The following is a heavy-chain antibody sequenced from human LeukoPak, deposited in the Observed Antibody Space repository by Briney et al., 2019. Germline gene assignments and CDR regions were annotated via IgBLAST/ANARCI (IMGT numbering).Heavy chain of an antibody. J-gene: IGHJ4*02. CDR3: AGEYSSGWYSY. CDR1: GFTFSNYW. V-gene: IGHV3-74*01. CDR2: INDDGTFT. Sequence: QSGGSLRLSCAASGFTFSNYWMHWVRQVPGKGLVWVSRINDDGTFTTYADSVKGRFTISRDNAKNTLYLQMNSLRAEDTAVYYCAGEYSSGWYSYWGQGTLVTVSS. D-gene: IGHD6-19*01.